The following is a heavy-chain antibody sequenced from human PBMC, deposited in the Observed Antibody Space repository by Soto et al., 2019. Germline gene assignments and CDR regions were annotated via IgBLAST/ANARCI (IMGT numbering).Heavy chain of an antibody. V-gene: IGHV3-74*01. CDR3: IRDYGEVGSTNAFDI. Sequence: GGSLRLSCAASGFTFSSFWMHWVRQAPGKGLVWVSRINSDGSGASYADFVEGRFTISRDNAKNTVYFQMNSLREEDTAVYYCIRDYGEVGSTNAFDIWGQGTMVTVSS. CDR2: INSDGSGA. J-gene: IGHJ3*02. D-gene: IGHD1-26*01. CDR1: GFTFSSFW.